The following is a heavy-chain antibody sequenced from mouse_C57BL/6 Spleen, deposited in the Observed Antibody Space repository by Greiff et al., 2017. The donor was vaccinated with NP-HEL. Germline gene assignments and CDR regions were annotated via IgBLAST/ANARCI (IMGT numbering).Heavy chain of an antibody. CDR3: ARSGRSPNPYAMDY. CDR2: ISGGGGNT. CDR1: GFTFSSYT. J-gene: IGHJ4*01. D-gene: IGHD3-1*01. V-gene: IGHV5-9*01. Sequence: EVQLVESGGGLVKPGGSLKLSCAASGFTFSSYTMSWVRQTPEKRLEWVATISGGGGNTYYPDSVKGRFTISRDNAKNTLYLQMSSLRSEDTALYYCARSGRSPNPYAMDYWGQGTSVTVSS.